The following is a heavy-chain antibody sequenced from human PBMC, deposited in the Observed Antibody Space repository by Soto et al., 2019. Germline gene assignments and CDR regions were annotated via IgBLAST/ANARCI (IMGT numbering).Heavy chain of an antibody. CDR2: MSFDGSDI. J-gene: IGHJ4*02. CDR1: GFDFSNYV. Sequence: PGGSLRLFCAASGFDFSNYVLHWVRQAPGKGLEWVAVMSFDGSDIYYADSVKSRFTISRYNSKITLYLQMNNLRPEDTAVYHCAKVREDIVLLVALDYSGQGTLVTVSS. V-gene: IGHV3-30*18. CDR3: AKVREDIVLLVALDY. D-gene: IGHD2-8*01.